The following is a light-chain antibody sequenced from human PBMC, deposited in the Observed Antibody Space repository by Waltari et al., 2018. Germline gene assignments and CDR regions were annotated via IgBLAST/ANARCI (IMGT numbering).Light chain of an antibody. CDR1: SSDVGSYNR. Sequence: QSALTQPPSVSGSPGQSVTISCIGTSSDVGSYNRVSWYQHPPGTAPKLMMYEVSGRPSGVPDRFTGFKSGNTASLTIPGLQADDESYYYCSSYTSSTTHVVFGGGTKLAVL. CDR2: EVS. J-gene: IGLJ2*01. V-gene: IGLV2-18*02. CDR3: SSYTSSTTHVV.